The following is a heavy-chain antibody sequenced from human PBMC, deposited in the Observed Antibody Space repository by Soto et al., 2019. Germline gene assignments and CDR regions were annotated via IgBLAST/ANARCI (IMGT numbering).Heavy chain of an antibody. Sequence: QVQLVQSGAEVKKPGASVKVSCKASGYTFTSYYMHWVRQAPGQGLEWMGIINPSGGSTSYAQKFQGRVTMPRDTSTSTVYMELSSLRSEDTAVYYCAREGEAVVTVSAFDIWGQGTMVTVSS. CDR3: AREGEAVVTVSAFDI. CDR1: GYTFTSYY. J-gene: IGHJ3*02. D-gene: IGHD2-21*02. V-gene: IGHV1-46*01. CDR2: INPSGGST.